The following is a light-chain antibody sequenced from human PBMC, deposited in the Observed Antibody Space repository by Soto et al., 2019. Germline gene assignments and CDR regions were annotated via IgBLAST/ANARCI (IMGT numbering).Light chain of an antibody. CDR1: QSVTTF. CDR2: DAS. Sequence: EIVLTQSPATLSLSPGERATLSCRASQSVTTFLAWYQQKPDQAPRLLIYDASTRATGIPARFSGSGSGTDFTLTISSLEPEDFAVYYCQQRSNWPPVTTFGGGTKVDIK. V-gene: IGKV3-11*01. J-gene: IGKJ4*01. CDR3: QQRSNWPPVTT.